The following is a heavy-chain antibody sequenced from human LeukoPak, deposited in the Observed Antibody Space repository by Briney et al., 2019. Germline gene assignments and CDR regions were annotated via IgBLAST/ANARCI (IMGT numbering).Heavy chain of an antibody. D-gene: IGHD6-25*01. J-gene: IGHJ5*02. Sequence: SETLSLTCTVSGGSISGYYWSWIRQPAGKGLEWIGRIYTSGSTNYNPSLKSRVTMSVDTSKNQFSLKLSSVTAADTAVYYCARDYAARNWFDPWGQGTLVTVSS. CDR2: IYTSGST. CDR1: GGSISGYY. V-gene: IGHV4-4*07. CDR3: ARDYAARNWFDP.